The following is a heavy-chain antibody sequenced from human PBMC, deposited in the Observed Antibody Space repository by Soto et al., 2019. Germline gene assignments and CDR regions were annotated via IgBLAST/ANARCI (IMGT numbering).Heavy chain of an antibody. CDR2: IKRDGSST. D-gene: IGHD3-3*01. CDR3: ARENGHGTYYTPS. J-gene: IGHJ5*02. Sequence: EEQLVESGGGLVQPGGSLRLSCAASGLTFSSYWMHWVRQAPGKGLVWVSGIKRDGSSTSYADSVEGRFNISRDNAKNTVYLQMNSLRGEDTAVYYCARENGHGTYYTPSWGQGTLVTVSS. V-gene: IGHV3-74*01. CDR1: GLTFSSYW.